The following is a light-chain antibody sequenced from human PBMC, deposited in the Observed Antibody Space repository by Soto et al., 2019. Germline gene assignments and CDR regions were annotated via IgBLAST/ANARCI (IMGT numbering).Light chain of an antibody. V-gene: IGLV2-11*01. CDR2: DVS. CDR3: CSYAGSYPLV. CDR1: SSDVGGYNY. J-gene: IGLJ2*01. Sequence: QSALTQPRSVSGSPGQSVTISCTGTSSDVGGYNYVSWYQQHPGKAPKLIIYDVSKRPSGVPDRFSGSKSGNTASLTISGLQAEDEADYFCCSYAGSYPLVFGGGTKVTVL.